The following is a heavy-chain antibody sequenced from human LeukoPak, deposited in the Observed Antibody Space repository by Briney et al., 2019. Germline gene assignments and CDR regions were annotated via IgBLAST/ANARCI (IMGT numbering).Heavy chain of an antibody. CDR2: ISGSGSKT. J-gene: IGHJ4*02. CDR1: GFTFSHFA. Sequence: PGGSLRLSCVASGFTFSHFAMSWARHTPGKGLEWVSAISGSGSKTYYLESVKGRFTISRDNSNNTLYLLMDSLRAEDTAVYYCARGGNVVVVITVVFWGQGTLVTVSS. V-gene: IGHV3-23*01. D-gene: IGHD3-22*01. CDR3: ARGGNVVVVITVVF.